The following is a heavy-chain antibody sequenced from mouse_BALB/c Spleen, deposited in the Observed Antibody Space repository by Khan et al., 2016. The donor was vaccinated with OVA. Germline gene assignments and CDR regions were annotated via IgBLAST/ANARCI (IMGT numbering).Heavy chain of an antibody. D-gene: IGHD2-2*01. V-gene: IGHV5-9-1*01. CDR2: ISCAGTYT. CDR3: ANSNYGCFSY. J-gene: IGHJ3*01. Sequence: EVELVESGGGLVKPGGSLKLSCAASGFTFSSFAMSWVRQTPEKSLEWVATISCAGTYTFYPDSLKGRFPISRDNAKKPLSLQMNSQRTEDTDMKYCANSNYGCFSYWGQGTLVTVSA. CDR1: GFTFSSFA.